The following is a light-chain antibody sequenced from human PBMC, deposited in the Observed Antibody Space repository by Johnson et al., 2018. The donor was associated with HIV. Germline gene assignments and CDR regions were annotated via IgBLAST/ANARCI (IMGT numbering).Light chain of an antibody. CDR2: ENN. V-gene: IGLV1-51*02. Sequence: QSVLTQPPSVSAAPGQKVTISCSGSSSNIGNNYASWYQQLPGTAPKLLIYENNKRPSGIPDRFSGSKSGTSATLGINGLQTGDEADYYCETWDSSLGGVFGTGTKVTVL. CDR3: ETWDSSLGGV. J-gene: IGLJ1*01. CDR1: SSNIGNNY.